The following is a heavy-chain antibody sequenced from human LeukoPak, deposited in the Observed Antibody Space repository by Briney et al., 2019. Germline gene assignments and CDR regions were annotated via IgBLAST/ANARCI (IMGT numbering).Heavy chain of an antibody. V-gene: IGHV1-46*01. J-gene: IGHJ4*02. CDR2: INPSGGST. D-gene: IGHD2-15*01. CDR1: GDTFTSYY. Sequence: ASVKVSCKASGDTFTSYYMHWARQAPGQGLEWMGIINPSGGSTSYAQKFQGRVTMTRDTSTSTVYMELSSLRSEDTAVYYCARASSGGRRIDYWGQGTLITVSS. CDR3: ARASSGGRRIDY.